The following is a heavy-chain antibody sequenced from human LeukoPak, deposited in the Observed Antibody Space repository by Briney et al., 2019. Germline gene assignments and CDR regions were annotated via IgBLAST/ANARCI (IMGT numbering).Heavy chain of an antibody. CDR2: IKHDGSDK. CDR1: GFTFSSYW. J-gene: IGHJ4*02. CDR3: ARDFAPADFNNGEVLY. D-gene: IGHD4-17*01. V-gene: IGHV3-7*01. Sequence: GGSLRLSCAASGFTFSSYWMTWVRQAPGKGLEWVANIKHDGSDKYFVDSVKGRFTISRDNAKNSLHLQMNSLRAEDTAVYYCARDFAPADFNNGEVLYWGQGILVTVSS.